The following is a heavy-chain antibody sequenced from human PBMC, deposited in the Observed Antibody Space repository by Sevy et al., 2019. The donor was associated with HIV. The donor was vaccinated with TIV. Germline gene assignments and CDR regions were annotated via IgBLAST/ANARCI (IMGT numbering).Heavy chain of an antibody. D-gene: IGHD3-10*01. J-gene: IGHJ6*02. CDR1: GYTFNSYG. Sequence: ASVKVSCKASGYTFNSYGISWVRQAPGQGLEWMGWISAYNGNTNYAQKLQGRVTMTTDTSTSTAYMELRSLRSDDTAVYYCARERGPGLLKLWFGEYYYYGMDVWGQGTTVTVSS. CDR3: ARERGPGLLKLWFGEYYYYGMDV. CDR2: ISAYNGNT. V-gene: IGHV1-18*01.